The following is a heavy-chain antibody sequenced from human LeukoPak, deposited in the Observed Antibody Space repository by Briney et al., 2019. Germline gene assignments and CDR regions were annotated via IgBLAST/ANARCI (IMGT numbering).Heavy chain of an antibody. CDR3: ARDKYSSPRSSGGRTWWFDP. D-gene: IGHD6-6*01. CDR2: IYYSGST. J-gene: IGHJ5*02. CDR1: GGSISSYY. Sequence: SETLSLTCTVSGGSISSYYWSWIRQPPGKGLEWIGYIYYSGSTNYNPSLKSRVTISVDTSKNQFSLKLSSVTAADTAVYYCARDKYSSPRSSGGRTWWFDPWGQGTLVTVSS. V-gene: IGHV4-59*01.